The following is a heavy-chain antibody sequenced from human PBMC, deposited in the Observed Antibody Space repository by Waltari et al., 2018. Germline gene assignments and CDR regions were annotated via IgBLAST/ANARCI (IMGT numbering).Heavy chain of an antibody. CDR1: GGSISSSSYY. CDR3: ARGGGDYGDYCDY. Sequence: QLQLQESGPGLVKPSETLSLTCTVSGGSISSSSYYWGWIRQPQGKGLEWIGRIYYSGSTYYNPSLKSRVTISVDTSKNQFSLKLSSVTAADTAVYYCARGGGDYGDYCDYWGQGTLVTVSS. V-gene: IGHV4-39*07. J-gene: IGHJ4*02. D-gene: IGHD4-17*01. CDR2: IYYSGST.